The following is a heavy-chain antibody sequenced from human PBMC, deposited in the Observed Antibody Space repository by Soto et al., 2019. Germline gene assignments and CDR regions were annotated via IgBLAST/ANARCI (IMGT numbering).Heavy chain of an antibody. CDR1: GGTFSSYA. V-gene: IGHV1-69*01. CDR2: IIPIFGTA. CDR3: AIPSPHYDQPRYGMDV. Sequence: QVQLVQSGAEVKKPGSSVKVSCKASGGTFSSYAISWVRQAPGQGLEWLGGIIPIFGTANYAQKFQGRVTITADESTSTAYMELSSLRSEDTAVYYCAIPSPHYDQPRYGMDVWGQGTTVTVSS. J-gene: IGHJ6*02. D-gene: IGHD3-3*01.